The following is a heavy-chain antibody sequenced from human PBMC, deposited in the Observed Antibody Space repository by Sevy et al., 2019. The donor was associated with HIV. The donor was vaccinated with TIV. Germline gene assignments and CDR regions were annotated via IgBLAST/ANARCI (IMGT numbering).Heavy chain of an antibody. D-gene: IGHD3-3*01. V-gene: IGHV3-30-3*01. CDR3: ARDPGVAAQSYYFDY. Sequence: GGSLRLSCAASGFTFSSYAMHWVRQAPGKGLEWVAVISYDGSNKYYADSVKGRFTISRDNSKNTLYLQMNSLRAEDTAVYSCARDPGVAAQSYYFDYWGQGTLVTVSS. J-gene: IGHJ4*02. CDR2: ISYDGSNK. CDR1: GFTFSSYA.